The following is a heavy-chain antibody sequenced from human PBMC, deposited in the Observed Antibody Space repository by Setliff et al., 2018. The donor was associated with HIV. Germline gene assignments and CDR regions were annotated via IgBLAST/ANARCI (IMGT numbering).Heavy chain of an antibody. CDR2: LYHSGST. CDR3: ARHGYDPLYYYYYMDV. CDR1: GDSISSYY. V-gene: IGHV4-59*01. D-gene: IGHD5-12*01. J-gene: IGHJ6*03. Sequence: SETLSLTCTVSGDSISSYYWSWIRQPPGKGLECVGHLYHSGSTNYNPSLKSRVTISVDTSKNQFSLKLSSVTAADTAVYYCARHGYDPLYYYYYMDVWGKGTTVTVSS.